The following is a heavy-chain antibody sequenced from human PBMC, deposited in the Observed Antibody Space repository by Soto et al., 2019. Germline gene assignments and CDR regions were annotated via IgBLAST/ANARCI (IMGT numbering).Heavy chain of an antibody. D-gene: IGHD1-1*01. V-gene: IGHV2-5*01. CDR2: IYWTDDK. CDR3: AHVTNWSLDY. CDR1: GFSLSTSGVG. J-gene: IGHJ4*02. Sequence: SGPTLVNPTQTLTLTCTLSGFSLSTSGVGVGWIRQPPGKALEWLALIYWTDDKGCSPSPKRRVTITRDTSNNKVVLTRTNXDHVETATCYCAHVTNWSLDYRSQRNLVTVSS.